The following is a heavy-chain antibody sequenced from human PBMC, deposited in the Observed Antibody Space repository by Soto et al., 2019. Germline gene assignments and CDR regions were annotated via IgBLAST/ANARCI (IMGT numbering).Heavy chain of an antibody. J-gene: IGHJ6*03. CDR1: GGSFSGYY. V-gene: IGHV4-34*01. CDR2: INHSGST. CDR3: ARGSRGYCSGGSCYGGYYYYYMDV. D-gene: IGHD2-15*01. Sequence: SETLSLTCAVYGGSFSGYYWSWIRQPPGKGLEWIGEINHSGSTNYNPSLKSRVTISVDTSKNQFSLKLSSVTAADTTVYYCARGSRGYCSGGSCYGGYYYYYMDVWGKGTTVTVSS.